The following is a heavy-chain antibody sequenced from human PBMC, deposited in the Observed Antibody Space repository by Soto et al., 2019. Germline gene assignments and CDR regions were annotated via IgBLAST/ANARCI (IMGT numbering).Heavy chain of an antibody. Sequence: QVQLVQSGAEVKKPGASVKVSCKASGYTFTSYNMHWLRQAPVQGLEWVGMINPLGFSTTYLQKFRGRVTMTNATSTSTVYMELTNLRSDETAVYYCARSAGRFGDLYWFDPWGQGTLVTVSP. V-gene: IGHV1-46*01. CDR3: ARSAGRFGDLYWFDP. D-gene: IGHD3-10*01. CDR1: GYTFTSYN. J-gene: IGHJ5*02. CDR2: INPLGFST.